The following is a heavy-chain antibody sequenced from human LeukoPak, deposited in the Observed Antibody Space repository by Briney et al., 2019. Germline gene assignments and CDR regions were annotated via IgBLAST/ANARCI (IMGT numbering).Heavy chain of an antibody. CDR1: GYTFTGYY. J-gene: IGHJ4*02. D-gene: IGHD1-26*01. Sequence: GASVKVSCKASGYTFTGYYMHWVRQAPGQGLEWMGWINPNSGGTNYAQKFQGRVTMTRDTSISTAYMELSRLRSDDTAVYFCARAPGSYSKYFFDYWGQGTLVTVSS. CDR2: INPNSGGT. CDR3: ARAPGSYSKYFFDY. V-gene: IGHV1-2*02.